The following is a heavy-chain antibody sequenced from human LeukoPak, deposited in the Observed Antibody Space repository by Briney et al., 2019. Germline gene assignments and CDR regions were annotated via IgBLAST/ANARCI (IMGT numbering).Heavy chain of an antibody. J-gene: IGHJ3*02. D-gene: IGHD6-6*01. Sequence: ASVKVSCKASGGTFSTYAISWVRQAPGKGLEWMGGIIPIFGKANYAQKFQGRVTITTDESTNTAYMELSSLRSEDTAVYYCARDSGAARPEAFDIWGQGTMVTVSS. CDR1: GGTFSTYA. V-gene: IGHV1-69*05. CDR2: IIPIFGKA. CDR3: ARDSGAARPEAFDI.